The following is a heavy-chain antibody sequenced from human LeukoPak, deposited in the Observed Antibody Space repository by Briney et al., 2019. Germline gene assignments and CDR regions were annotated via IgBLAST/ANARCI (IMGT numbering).Heavy chain of an antibody. CDR3: ARPVEKYYYDSSGYYHRRRYFDY. Sequence: SETLSLTCAVYGGSFSGYYWSWIRQPPGKGLEWIGEINHSGSTNYNPSLKSRVTISVDTSKNQFSLKLSSVTAADTAVYYCARPVEKYYYDSSGYYHRRRYFDYWGQGTLVTVSS. V-gene: IGHV4-34*01. CDR1: GGSFSGYY. CDR2: INHSGST. D-gene: IGHD3-22*01. J-gene: IGHJ4*02.